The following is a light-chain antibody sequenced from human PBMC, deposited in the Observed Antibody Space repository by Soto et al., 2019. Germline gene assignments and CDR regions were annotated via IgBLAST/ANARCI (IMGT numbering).Light chain of an antibody. CDR2: GAY. CDR1: QSVSSN. CDR3: QQYGSSPTWT. J-gene: IGKJ1*01. V-gene: IGKV3-20*01. Sequence: EIVMTQSPATLSVSPGERATLSCMASQSVSSNLAWYQQKPGQATRLIIYGAYTRATGIPDRFSGSGSGTDFTLTISRLEPEDSAVYYCQQYGSSPTWTFGQGTKVDIK.